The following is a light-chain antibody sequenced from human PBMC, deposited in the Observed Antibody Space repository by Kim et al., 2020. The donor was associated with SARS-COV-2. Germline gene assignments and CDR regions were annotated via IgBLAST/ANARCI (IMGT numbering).Light chain of an antibody. CDR2: DVS. CDR3: CSYAGSYTYV. J-gene: IGLJ1*01. CDR1: SSDVGGYNY. V-gene: IGLV2-11*01. Sequence: GRSATISCTGTSSDVGGYNYVSWYQQHPGKAPKLMIYDVSKRPSGVPDRFSGSKSGNTASLTISGLQAEDEADYYCCSYAGSYTYVFGTGTKVTVL.